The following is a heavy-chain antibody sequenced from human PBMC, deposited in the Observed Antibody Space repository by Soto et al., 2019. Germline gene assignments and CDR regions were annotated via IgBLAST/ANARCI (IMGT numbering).Heavy chain of an antibody. CDR3: AKGAVRGVIIVNMDV. CDR1: GFTFSIYA. D-gene: IGHD3-10*01. J-gene: IGHJ6*03. CDR2: ISGSGGST. Sequence: GGSLRLSCAASGFTFSIYAMSWFRQAQGEGLEWVSAISGSGGSTYYADSVKGRFTISRDNSKNTLYLQMNSLRAEDTAVYYCAKGAVRGVIIVNMDVWGKGTTVTVSS. V-gene: IGHV3-23*01.